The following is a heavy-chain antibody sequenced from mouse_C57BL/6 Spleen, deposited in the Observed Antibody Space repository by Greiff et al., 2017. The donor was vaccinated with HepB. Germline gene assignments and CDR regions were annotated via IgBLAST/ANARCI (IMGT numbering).Heavy chain of an antibody. Sequence: EVKLVESGTVLARPGASVKMSCKTSGYTFTSYWMHWVKQRPGQGLEWIGAIYPGNSDTSYNQKFKGKAKLTAVTSASTAYMELSSLTNEDSAVYYWTREGGYGNYDAWFAYWGQGTLVTVSA. J-gene: IGHJ3*01. CDR2: IYPGNSDT. CDR3: TREGGYGNYDAWFAY. CDR1: GYTFTSYW. V-gene: IGHV1-5*01. D-gene: IGHD2-10*02.